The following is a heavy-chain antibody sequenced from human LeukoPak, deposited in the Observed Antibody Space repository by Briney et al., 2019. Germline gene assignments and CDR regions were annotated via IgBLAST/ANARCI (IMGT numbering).Heavy chain of an antibody. CDR3: ARLDFWSGYGDY. CDR1: GGSFSGYY. Sequence: PSETLSLTCAVYGGSFSGYYWSWIRQPPGKGLEWIGEINHSGSTNYNPSLKSRVIISVDTSKNQFSLKLSSVTAADTAVYYCARLDFWSGYGDYWGQGTLVTVSS. V-gene: IGHV4-34*01. D-gene: IGHD3-3*01. CDR2: INHSGST. J-gene: IGHJ4*02.